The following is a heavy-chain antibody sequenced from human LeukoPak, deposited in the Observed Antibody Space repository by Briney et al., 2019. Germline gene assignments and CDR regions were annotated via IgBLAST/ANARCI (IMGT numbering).Heavy chain of an antibody. V-gene: IGHV3-30*02. Sequence: GGSLRLSCAASEFTFSSYGMHWVRQAPGKGLEWVAFIRYDGNNKYYADSVKGRFTISRDNSKNTLYLQMNSLRAEDTAVYYCARSNPGVGYFDYWGQGTLVTVSS. CDR2: IRYDGNNK. CDR3: ARSNPGVGYFDY. J-gene: IGHJ4*02. D-gene: IGHD4-11*01. CDR1: EFTFSSYG.